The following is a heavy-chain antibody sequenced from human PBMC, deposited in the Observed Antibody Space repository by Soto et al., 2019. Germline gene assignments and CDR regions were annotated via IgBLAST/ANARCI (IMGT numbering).Heavy chain of an antibody. CDR2: INGYGHGA. CDR3: VRDLSGDFYY. V-gene: IGHV1-18*01. J-gene: IGHJ4*02. CDR1: GYSFTTYG. D-gene: IGHD3-10*01. Sequence: QVQLVQSGAAVRQPGASVKVSCKASGYSFTTYGMSWVRQAPGQGLEYMGWINGYGHGAKYVQRFQGRFSMTTETSTNTVYMDLRSLTYDDTADYYCVRDLSGDFYYGGQGTVVIVSP.